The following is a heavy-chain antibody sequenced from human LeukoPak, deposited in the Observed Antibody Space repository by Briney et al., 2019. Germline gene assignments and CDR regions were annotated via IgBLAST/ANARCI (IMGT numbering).Heavy chain of an antibody. CDR2: ISSSSSYI. V-gene: IGHV3-21*01. CDR3: ARDLGAMERACPFDY. Sequence: GGSLRLSCAASGFTFSSYSMNWVRQAPGKGLEWVSSISSSSSYIYYADSVKGRFTISRDNAKNSLYLQMNSLRAEDTAVYYCARDLGAMERACPFDYWGQGTLVTVSS. D-gene: IGHD1-26*01. J-gene: IGHJ4*02. CDR1: GFTFSSYS.